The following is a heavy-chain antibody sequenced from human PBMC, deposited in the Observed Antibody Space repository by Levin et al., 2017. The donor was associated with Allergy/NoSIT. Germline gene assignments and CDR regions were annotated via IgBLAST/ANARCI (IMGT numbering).Heavy chain of an antibody. CDR2: ISDDGREK. CDR1: GFSFSDYG. D-gene: IGHD3-22*01. CDR3: AKGYYDSGG. Sequence: GGSLRLSCAASGFSFSDYGMHWVRQAPGKGLECVALISDDGREKKEEEEGKVVFTISRDNSKHTIYLQMDSLREEDTAVYYCAKGYYDSGGWGQGTLVTVSS. J-gene: IGHJ4*02. V-gene: IGHV3-30*18.